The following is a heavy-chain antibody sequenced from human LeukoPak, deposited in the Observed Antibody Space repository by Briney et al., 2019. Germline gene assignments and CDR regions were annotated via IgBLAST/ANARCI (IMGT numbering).Heavy chain of an antibody. CDR3: AREVFDGSGNYYYYFDY. Sequence: GGSLRLSCAASGFTFSSYSMNWVRQAPGKGLEWVSSISSSSSYIYYADSVKGRFTISRDNAKNSLYLQTNSLRAEDTAVYYCAREVFDGSGNYYYYFDYWGQGTLVTVSS. J-gene: IGHJ4*02. CDR1: GFTFSSYS. CDR2: ISSSSSYI. V-gene: IGHV3-21*01. D-gene: IGHD3-10*01.